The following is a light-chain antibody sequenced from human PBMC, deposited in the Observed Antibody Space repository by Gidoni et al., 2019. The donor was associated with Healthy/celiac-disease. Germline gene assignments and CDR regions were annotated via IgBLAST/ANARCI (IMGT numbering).Light chain of an antibody. CDR2: LGS. CDR3: MQALQTPLT. V-gene: IGKV2-28*01. CDR1: QSLLHSNGYNY. Sequence: EIVMTQSPLSLPVTPGEPASISCRSSQSLLHSNGYNYLDWYLQKPGQSPQLLIYLGSNRASGVPDRFSGSGSGTDFTLKISRVEAEDVGVYYCMQALQTPLTFXQXTKVEIK. J-gene: IGKJ1*01.